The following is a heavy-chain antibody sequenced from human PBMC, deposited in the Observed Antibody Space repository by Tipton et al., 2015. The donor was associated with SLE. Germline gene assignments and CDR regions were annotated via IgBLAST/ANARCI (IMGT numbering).Heavy chain of an antibody. CDR2: IRTKAYGGTA. D-gene: IGHD3-16*02. CDR3: TRDYR. CDR1: GFIFGDFA. J-gene: IGHJ4*02. Sequence: SLRLSCTASGFIFGDFAMSWVRRAPGKGLEWVGFIRTKAYGGTAEYAAAVKGRFTISRDDSKSIVYLQMNSLKPEDTAVYYCTRDYRWGQGTLVTVSS. V-gene: IGHV3-49*04.